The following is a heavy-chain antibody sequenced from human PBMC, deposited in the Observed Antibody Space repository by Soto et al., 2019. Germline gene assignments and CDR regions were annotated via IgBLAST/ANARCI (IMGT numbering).Heavy chain of an antibody. Sequence: QVQLVQSGAEVKKPGSSVKVSCKASGGTFSSYAISWVRQAPGQGLGWMGGIIAIPGTANYAQKFQGRVKITADESTSTAYMELSSLRSEDTAVYYCARSQGSSTSLEIYYYYYYGMDVWGQGITVTVSS. V-gene: IGHV1-69*01. CDR3: ARSQGSSTSLEIYYYYYYGMDV. D-gene: IGHD2-2*01. CDR2: IIAIPGTA. J-gene: IGHJ6*02. CDR1: GGTFSSYA.